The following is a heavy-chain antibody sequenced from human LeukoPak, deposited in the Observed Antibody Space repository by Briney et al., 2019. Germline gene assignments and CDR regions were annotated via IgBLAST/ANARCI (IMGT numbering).Heavy chain of an antibody. CDR2: IWYDGSKK. CDR3: ARESGEGFDY. D-gene: IGHD3-16*01. J-gene: IGHJ4*02. Sequence: GGSLRLSCAASGFTFSSYGMHGVRQAPGKGLEWVAVIWYDGSKKYYADSVKGRFTISRDNSKNTLYLQVNSLRAEDTAVYYCARESGEGFDYWGQGTLVTVSS. CDR1: GFTFSSYG. V-gene: IGHV3-33*01.